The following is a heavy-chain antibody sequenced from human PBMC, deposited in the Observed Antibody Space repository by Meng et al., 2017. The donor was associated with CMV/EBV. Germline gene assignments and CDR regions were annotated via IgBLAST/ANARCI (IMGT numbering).Heavy chain of an antibody. V-gene: IGHV1-69*10. CDR1: GCTFSSYA. J-gene: IGHJ6*02. CDR3: ARHHGSIAVAGTPPYSDYYYGMDV. Sequence: SVQVSCKASGCTFSSYAISWVRQAPGQGLEWMGGIIPILGIANYAQKFQGRVTITADKSTSTAYMELSSLRSEDTAVYYCARHHGSIAVAGTPPYSDYYYGMDVWGQGTTVTVSS. CDR2: IIPILGIA. D-gene: IGHD6-19*01.